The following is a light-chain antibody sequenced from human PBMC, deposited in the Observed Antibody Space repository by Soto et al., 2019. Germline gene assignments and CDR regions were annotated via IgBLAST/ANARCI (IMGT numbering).Light chain of an antibody. Sequence: DIQMTQSPSSVSSSVGARVTITCRESQGISSWLAWYQQKPGKAPKLLIYAESSLRSGVPSRFSGSGSGTDFTLTISSLQSEDFATYYCQHANSLPHVFTFGPGTQVHIK. CDR2: AES. V-gene: IGKV1-12*01. J-gene: IGKJ3*01. CDR1: QGISSW. CDR3: QHANSLPHVFT.